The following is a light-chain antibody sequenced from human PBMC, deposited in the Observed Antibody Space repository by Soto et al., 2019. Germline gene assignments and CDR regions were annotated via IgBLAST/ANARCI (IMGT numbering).Light chain of an antibody. CDR3: SSYTSSTTPYV. CDR2: DVS. Sequence: QSVLTRPASVSGSPGQSITISCTGTSSDVGGYNYVSWYQRHPGKAPKLMIFDVSNRPSGVSNRFSGSKSANTASLTISGLQAEDEADYFCSSYTSSTTPYVFGTGTKVTVL. CDR1: SSDVGGYNY. V-gene: IGLV2-14*03. J-gene: IGLJ1*01.